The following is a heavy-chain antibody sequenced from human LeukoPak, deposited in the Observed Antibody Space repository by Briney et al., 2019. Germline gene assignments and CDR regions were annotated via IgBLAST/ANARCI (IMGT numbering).Heavy chain of an antibody. J-gene: IGHJ3*02. Sequence: ASVKVSCKASGYTFTSYAMNWVRQAPGQGLEWMGWINTNTGNPTYAQGFTGRFVFSLDTSVSTAYLQISSLKAEGTAVYYCARDRNYDFWSGYDAFDIWGQGTMVTVSS. CDR1: GYTFTSYA. CDR2: INTNTGNP. V-gene: IGHV7-4-1*02. CDR3: ARDRNYDFWSGYDAFDI. D-gene: IGHD3-3*01.